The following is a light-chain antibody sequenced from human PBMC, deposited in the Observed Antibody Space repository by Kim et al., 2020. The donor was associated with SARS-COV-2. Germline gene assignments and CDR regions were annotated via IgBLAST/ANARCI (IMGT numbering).Light chain of an antibody. Sequence: GRSVTIPSTGPSSDVGSYNRVSWYQQPPGTAPKLIIYEVSDRPSGVPHRFSGSKSGNTASLTISWLQTEDEADYYCSSYTSSSTLIFGGGTQLTVL. V-gene: IGLV2-18*02. CDR2: EVS. CDR1: SSDVGSYNR. CDR3: SSYTSSSTLI. J-gene: IGLJ2*01.